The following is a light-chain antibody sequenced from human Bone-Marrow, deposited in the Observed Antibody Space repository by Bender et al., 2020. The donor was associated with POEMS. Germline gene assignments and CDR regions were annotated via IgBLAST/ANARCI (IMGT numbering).Light chain of an antibody. CDR1: SSDVGSYHL. V-gene: IGLV2-11*01. CDR2: DVN. J-gene: IGLJ3*02. CDR3: CSYAGTYTWV. Sequence: QSALTQPASVSGSPGQSITISCTKTSSDVGSYHLVSWYQHHPGKAPKLMIYDVNKRPSGVPDRFSGSKSGNTASLTISGLQAEDEADYYCCSYAGTYTWVFGGGTKLTVL.